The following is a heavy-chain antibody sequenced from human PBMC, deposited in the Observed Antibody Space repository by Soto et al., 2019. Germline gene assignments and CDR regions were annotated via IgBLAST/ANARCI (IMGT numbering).Heavy chain of an antibody. D-gene: IGHD6-13*01. CDR1: GGSFSGYY. Sequence: KPSETPSLTCAVYGGSFSGYYWSWIRQPPGKGLEWIGEINHSGSTNYNPSLKSRVTISVDTPKNQFSLKLSSVTAADTAVYYCARGSGIAAAGSNWFDPWGQGTLVTVSS. V-gene: IGHV4-34*01. CDR2: INHSGST. CDR3: ARGSGIAAAGSNWFDP. J-gene: IGHJ5*02.